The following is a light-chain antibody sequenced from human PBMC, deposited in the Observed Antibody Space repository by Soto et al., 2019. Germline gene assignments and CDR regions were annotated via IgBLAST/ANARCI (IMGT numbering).Light chain of an antibody. CDR2: AAS. CDR3: QKYNSAPQT. Sequence: DIQMTQSPSSLSASVGGRVTMACRASQGIINYLAWYQQKPGKVPKLLIYAASTLQSGVPSRFSGSGSGTDFTLTISSLQPEDVATYYCQKYNSAPQTFGQGTKVDIK. J-gene: IGKJ1*01. V-gene: IGKV1-27*01. CDR1: QGIINY.